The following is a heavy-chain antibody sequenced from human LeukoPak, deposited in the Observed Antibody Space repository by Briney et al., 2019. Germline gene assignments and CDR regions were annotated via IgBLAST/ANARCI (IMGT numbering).Heavy chain of an antibody. CDR3: ARVRSWYYDILTGYYPDAFDI. D-gene: IGHD3-9*01. Sequence: GGSLRLSCAASGFTFSSYAMHWVRRAPGKGLEWVAVISYDGPNKNYADSVKGRFTLSRDNVKNLLYLQMNSLRAEDTAVYYCARVRSWYYDILTGYYPDAFDIWGQGTMVTVSS. J-gene: IGHJ3*02. CDR1: GFTFSSYA. CDR2: ISYDGPNK. V-gene: IGHV3-30*04.